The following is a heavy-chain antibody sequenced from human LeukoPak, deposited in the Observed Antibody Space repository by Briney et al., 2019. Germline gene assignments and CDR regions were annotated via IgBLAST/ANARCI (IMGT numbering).Heavy chain of an antibody. Sequence: PGGSLRLSCAASGFTFSSYGMHWVRQAPGKGLEWVAFIRYDGSNKYYADSVKGRFTISRDNSKNTLYLQMNSLRAEDTAVYYCAKALGYSSSWYYFDYWGQGTLVTVSS. D-gene: IGHD6-13*01. CDR2: IRYDGSNK. CDR3: AKALGYSSSWYYFDY. CDR1: GFTFSSYG. V-gene: IGHV3-30*02. J-gene: IGHJ4*02.